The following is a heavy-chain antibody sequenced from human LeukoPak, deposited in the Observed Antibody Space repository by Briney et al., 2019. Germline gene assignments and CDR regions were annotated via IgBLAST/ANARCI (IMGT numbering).Heavy chain of an antibody. J-gene: IGHJ5*02. D-gene: IGHD1-1*01. CDR2: IYTSGST. Sequence: SETLSLTCTVSGGPISSGSYYWSWIRQPAGKGLEWVGRIYTSGSTNYNPSLKSRVTMSVDTSKNQFSLKLSSVTAADTAVYYCARVMPGTTSWFDPWGQGTLVTVSS. CDR1: GGPISSGSYY. V-gene: IGHV4-61*02. CDR3: ARVMPGTTSWFDP.